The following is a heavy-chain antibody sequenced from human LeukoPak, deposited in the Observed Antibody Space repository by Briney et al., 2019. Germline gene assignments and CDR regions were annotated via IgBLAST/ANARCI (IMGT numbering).Heavy chain of an antibody. J-gene: IGHJ4*02. Sequence: SETLSLTCAVYGGSLRGYSWSWLRQPPGKGREGIGEINHSGSTNYNPSLKSRVTISADTSKNQFSLKLSAVTAADTAFYYCARVPGRPADVFDHWGQGTLVTVSS. CDR3: ARVPGRPADVFDH. CDR1: GGSLRGYS. V-gene: IGHV4-34*01. CDR2: INHSGST. D-gene: IGHD2-2*01.